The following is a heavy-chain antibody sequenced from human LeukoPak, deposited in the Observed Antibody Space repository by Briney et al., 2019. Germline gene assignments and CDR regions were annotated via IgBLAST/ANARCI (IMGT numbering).Heavy chain of an antibody. CDR2: INPNSGGT. D-gene: IGHD5-12*01. J-gene: IGHJ3*02. CDR3: AREPIVAKVDAFDI. V-gene: IGHV1-2*02. CDR1: GYTFTGYY. Sequence: ASVKVSCKASGYTFTGYYIHWVRQAPGQGLEWMGWINPNSGGTNYAQKLQGRVTMTRDTSISTAYMELSRLRSDDTAVYYCAREPIVAKVDAFDIWGQGTMVTVSS.